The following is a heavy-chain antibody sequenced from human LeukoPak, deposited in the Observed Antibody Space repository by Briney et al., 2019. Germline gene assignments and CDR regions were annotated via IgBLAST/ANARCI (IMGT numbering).Heavy chain of an antibody. CDR1: GFPFSDYY. J-gene: IGHJ4*02. V-gene: IGHV3-11*04. Sequence: GGSLRLSCAASGFPFSDYYMNWIRQAPGKGLECVSYISSSGSTISYADSVKGRFTVSRDNAKNSLYLQMNSLRAEDTAVYYCARSILPAANAIDYWGQGTLVTVSS. D-gene: IGHD2-2*01. CDR2: ISSSGSTI. CDR3: ARSILPAANAIDY.